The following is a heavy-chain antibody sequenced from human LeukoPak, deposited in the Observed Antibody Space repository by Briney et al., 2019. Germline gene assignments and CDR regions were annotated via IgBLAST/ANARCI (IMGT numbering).Heavy chain of an antibody. CDR3: VRDSRYCPDV. V-gene: IGHV4-34*01. D-gene: IGHD2-8*02. Sequence: SETLSLTCAVYGGSFSGYYWSWIRQPPGKGLEWIGEINHSGSTNYNPSLKSRITISVDTSKNQFSLKLSSVTAADTAVYYCVRDSRYCPDVWGQGTTVTVSS. CDR1: GGSFSGYY. J-gene: IGHJ6*02. CDR2: INHSGST.